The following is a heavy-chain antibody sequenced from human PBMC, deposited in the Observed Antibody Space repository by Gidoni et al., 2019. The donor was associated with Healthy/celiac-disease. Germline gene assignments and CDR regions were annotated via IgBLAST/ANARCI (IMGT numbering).Heavy chain of an antibody. CDR2: INAGNGNT. Sequence: QVQLVQSGAEVKKPGASVKVSCKASGYPFTSYAMHWVRQAPGQRLEWMGWINAGNGNTKYSQKFQGRVTITRDTSASTAYMELSSLRSEDTAVYYCARDREAGSGWYYYFDYWGQGTLVTVSS. CDR3: ARDREAGSGWYYYFDY. J-gene: IGHJ4*02. V-gene: IGHV1-3*01. CDR1: GYPFTSYA. D-gene: IGHD6-19*01.